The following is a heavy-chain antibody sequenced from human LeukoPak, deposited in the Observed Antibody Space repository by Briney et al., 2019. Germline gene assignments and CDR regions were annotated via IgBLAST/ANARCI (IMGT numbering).Heavy chain of an antibody. V-gene: IGHV1-2*02. Sequence: ASVKVSCKASGYTFTGYYMHWVRQAPGQGHEWMGWINPNSGGTNYAQKFQGRVTMTRDTSISTAYMELSRLRSDDTAVYYCARSVGALDYYYYYYMDVWGKGTTVTVSS. D-gene: IGHD1-26*01. CDR1: GYTFTGYY. CDR3: ARSVGALDYYYYYYMDV. CDR2: INPNSGGT. J-gene: IGHJ6*03.